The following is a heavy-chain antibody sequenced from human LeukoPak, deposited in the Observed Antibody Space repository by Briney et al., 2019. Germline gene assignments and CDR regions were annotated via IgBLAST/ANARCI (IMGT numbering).Heavy chain of an antibody. D-gene: IGHD3-16*01. CDR1: GFTFSSHS. CDR2: INHNGNVN. Sequence: GGSLRLSCAASGFTFSSHSMNWARQAPGKGLEWVASINHNGNVNYYVDSVKGRFTISRDNAKNSLYLQMSNLRAEDTAVCFCARGGGLDVWGQGATVTVSS. CDR3: ARGGGLDV. V-gene: IGHV3-7*03. J-gene: IGHJ6*02.